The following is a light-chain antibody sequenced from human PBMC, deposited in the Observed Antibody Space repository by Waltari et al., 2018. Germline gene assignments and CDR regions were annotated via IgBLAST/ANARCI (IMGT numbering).Light chain of an antibody. Sequence: SYELTQPPSVSVSPGQTASIPCPGANLGDKAACWYQQKPGQSPVLVIYQDSKRPSGIPERFSGSNSGNTATLTISGTQAMDEADYYCQAWDSSTPYVFGTGTKVTVL. CDR3: QAWDSSTPYV. J-gene: IGLJ1*01. CDR1: NLGDKA. CDR2: QDS. V-gene: IGLV3-1*01.